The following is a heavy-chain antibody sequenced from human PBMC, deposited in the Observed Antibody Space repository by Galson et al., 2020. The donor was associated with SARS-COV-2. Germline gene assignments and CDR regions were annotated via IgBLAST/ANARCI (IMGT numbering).Heavy chain of an antibody. V-gene: IGHV3-11*05. CDR1: GFTFSDYY. Sequence: KIGESLKISCAASGFTFSDYYMSWIRQAPGKGLEWVSYISTSSSSTNYADSVKGRFTISRDNAKSSLYLQMNSLRAEDTAVYYCARDSGHYYGSGSPRGPWGQGILVTVSS. CDR2: ISTSSSST. CDR3: ARDSGHYYGSGSPRGP. D-gene: IGHD3-10*01. J-gene: IGHJ5*02.